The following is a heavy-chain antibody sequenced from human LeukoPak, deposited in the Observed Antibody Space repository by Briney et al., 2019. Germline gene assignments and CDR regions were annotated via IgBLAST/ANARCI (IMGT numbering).Heavy chain of an antibody. D-gene: IGHD1-26*01. V-gene: IGHV3-9*01. Sequence: GGSLRLSCAASGFTFDDYAMHWVRQAPGKGLEWVSGISWNSGSIGYADSVKGRFTISRDNAKNSLYLQMNSLRAEDTALYYCAKDAGAGPENWFDPWGQGTLVTVSS. CDR1: GFTFDDYA. CDR2: ISWNSGSI. CDR3: AKDAGAGPENWFDP. J-gene: IGHJ5*02.